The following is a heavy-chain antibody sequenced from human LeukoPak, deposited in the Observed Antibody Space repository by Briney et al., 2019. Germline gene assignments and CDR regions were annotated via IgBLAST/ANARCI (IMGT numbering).Heavy chain of an antibody. Sequence: PGGSLRLSCAASGFTFSSYGMHWVRQAPGKGLEWVAFIRYDGSNKYYADSVKGRFTISRDNSKNTLYLQMNSLRAEDTAVYYCAKGSGSYWVYYYYYMDVWGKGTTVTVSS. J-gene: IGHJ6*03. CDR1: GFTFSSYG. CDR2: IRYDGSNK. V-gene: IGHV3-30*02. CDR3: AKGSGSYWVYYYYYMDV. D-gene: IGHD1-26*01.